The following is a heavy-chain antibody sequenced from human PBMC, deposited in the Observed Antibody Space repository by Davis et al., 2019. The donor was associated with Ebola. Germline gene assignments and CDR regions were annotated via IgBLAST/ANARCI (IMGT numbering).Heavy chain of an antibody. V-gene: IGHV3-7*01. Sequence: GESLKISCAASGFTFSRHWMSWVRQAPGKGLEWVANIKEDGSEKNYVDSVRGRFTISRDNAKNSLFLQVNSLRAEDTALYYCARAGNYASPHHFDYWGQGSLVTVSS. J-gene: IGHJ4*02. CDR2: IKEDGSEK. CDR1: GFTFSRHW. CDR3: ARAGNYASPHHFDY. D-gene: IGHD1-7*01.